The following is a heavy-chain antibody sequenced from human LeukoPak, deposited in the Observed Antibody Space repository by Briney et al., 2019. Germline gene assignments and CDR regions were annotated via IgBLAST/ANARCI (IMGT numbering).Heavy chain of an antibody. CDR2: ISAYDGNT. D-gene: IGHD2-15*01. V-gene: IGHV1-18*01. CDR1: GGTFSSYA. J-gene: IGHJ4*02. CDR3: ARRISGATATRHFDY. Sequence: ASVKVSCKASGGTFSSYAITWVRQAPGQGLEWMGWISAYDGNTYYAQKVQGRVTMTTDTSTTTAYMELRSLRSDDTAIYYCARRISGATATRHFDYWGQGTLVTVSS.